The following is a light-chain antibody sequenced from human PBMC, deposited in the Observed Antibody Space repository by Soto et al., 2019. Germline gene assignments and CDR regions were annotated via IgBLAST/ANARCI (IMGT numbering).Light chain of an antibody. CDR2: QVT. CDR1: SRDVGGYNY. V-gene: IGLV2-8*01. Sequence: QSALTQPPSASGSPGQSVTISCTGTSRDVGGYNYVSWYQQHPGKAPKLMIYQVTKQPSGVPDRFSASKSGNTASLTVSGLQAEDEAHYYCTSYAGDNNLVFGGGTKLTVL. CDR3: TSYAGDNNLV. J-gene: IGLJ2*01.